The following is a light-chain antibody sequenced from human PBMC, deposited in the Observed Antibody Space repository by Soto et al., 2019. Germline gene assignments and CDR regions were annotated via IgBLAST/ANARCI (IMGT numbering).Light chain of an antibody. CDR2: AAS. CDR3: QNYDSAPWT. Sequence: DIQMTQSPSSLSASGGDRVTITCRASRDITDYFAWYQQKPGQVPKLLISAASTLQSGVPSRFTASGSGTDFTLTVTGLQPEDFATYYCQNYDSAPWTFGQGAKVDIK. J-gene: IGKJ1*01. CDR1: RDITDY. V-gene: IGKV1-27*01.